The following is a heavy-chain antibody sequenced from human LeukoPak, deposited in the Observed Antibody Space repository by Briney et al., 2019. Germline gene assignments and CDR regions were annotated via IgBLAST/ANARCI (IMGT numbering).Heavy chain of an antibody. CDR1: GCTISSNY. Sequence: SETLSLTCTASGCTISSNYWSWIRQPPGKGLEWIGYIYDSGTTNYNPSLKSRATISEDTSKNQFSLKLSSVTAADTAVYYCARSTGGRSYFDYWGQGTLVTVSS. CDR2: IYDSGTT. J-gene: IGHJ4*02. V-gene: IGHV4-59*01. D-gene: IGHD2-8*02. CDR3: ARSTGGRSYFDY.